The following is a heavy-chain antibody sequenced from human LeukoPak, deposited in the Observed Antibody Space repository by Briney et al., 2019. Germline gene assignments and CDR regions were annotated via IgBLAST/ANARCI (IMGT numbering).Heavy chain of an antibody. D-gene: IGHD3-3*01. Sequence: PSETLSLTCTVSGDSFRSYYWSWIRQPPGKGLEWIGYIYYSGSTNYNPSLKSRVTISVDTSKNQFSLKLNSVTAADTAVYYCARGRNLEWFDYLGQGTLVTVSS. V-gene: IGHV4-59*01. CDR3: ARGRNLEWFDY. CDR2: IYYSGST. J-gene: IGHJ5*01. CDR1: GDSFRSYY.